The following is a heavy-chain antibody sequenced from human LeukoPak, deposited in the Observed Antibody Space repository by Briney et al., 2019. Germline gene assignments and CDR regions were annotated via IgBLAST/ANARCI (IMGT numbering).Heavy chain of an antibody. J-gene: IGHJ3*02. CDR1: GGSIGSYY. D-gene: IGHD3-10*01. V-gene: IGHV4-4*07. CDR2: IYTSGST. CDR3: MRVGYGSGNPPGGFDS. Sequence: SETLSLTCTLSGGSIGSYYWSWIRQPAGKGLEWIGRIYTSGSTSYNPSLKSRVTISLDTSKNQFSLKLSSVTAADTAVYYCMRVGYGSGNPPGGFDSWGQGTMVTVSS.